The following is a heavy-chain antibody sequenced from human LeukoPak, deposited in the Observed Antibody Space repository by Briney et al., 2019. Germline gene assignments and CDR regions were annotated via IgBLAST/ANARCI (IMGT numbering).Heavy chain of an antibody. J-gene: IGHJ6*04. CDR2: ISYDGSNK. CDR1: GFTFSSYA. D-gene: IGHD5-12*01. V-gene: IGHV3-30*04. Sequence: GRSLRLSCAASGFTFSSYAMHWVRQAPGKGLEWVAVISYDGSNKYYADSVKGRFTISRDNSKNTLYLQMNSLRAEDTAVYYCARDPRGSYYYYGMDDWGKGTTVTVSS. CDR3: ARDPRGSYYYYGMDD.